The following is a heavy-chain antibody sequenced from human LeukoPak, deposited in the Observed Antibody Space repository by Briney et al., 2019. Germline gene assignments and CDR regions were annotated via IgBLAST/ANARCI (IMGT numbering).Heavy chain of an antibody. D-gene: IGHD3-16*02. Sequence: SETLSLTCTVSGGSISSSSYYWGWIRQPPGKGLEWIGYIYYSGSTNYNPSLKSRVTISVDTSKNQFSLKLSSVTAADTAVYYCARVMGDYVWGSYRGYYYYYYMDVWGKGTTVTVSS. V-gene: IGHV4-61*05. CDR1: GGSISSSSYY. J-gene: IGHJ6*03. CDR2: IYYSGST. CDR3: ARVMGDYVWGSYRGYYYYYYMDV.